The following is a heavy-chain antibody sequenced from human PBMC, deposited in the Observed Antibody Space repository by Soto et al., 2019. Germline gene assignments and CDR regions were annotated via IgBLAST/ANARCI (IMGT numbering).Heavy chain of an antibody. V-gene: IGHV1-18*01. Sequence: ASVKVSCKASGYTFTSYGISWVRQAPGQGLEWMGWISAYNDNTNYAQKLQGRVTMTTDTSTSTAYMELRSLRSDDTAVYYCAREIVVVPAAEYSSSAGPDYGMDVWGQGTTVTVSS. D-gene: IGHD2-2*01. CDR2: ISAYNDNT. J-gene: IGHJ6*02. CDR3: AREIVVVPAAEYSSSAGPDYGMDV. CDR1: GYTFTSYG.